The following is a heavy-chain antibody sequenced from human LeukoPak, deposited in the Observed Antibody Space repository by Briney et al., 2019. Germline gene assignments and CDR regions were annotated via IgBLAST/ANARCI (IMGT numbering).Heavy chain of an antibody. J-gene: IGHJ4*02. CDR3: AKANYSGSYYCDS. Sequence: GGSLRLSCAASGFTFSRSAMNWVRQAPGKGLEWVSSFSASGGTTYYADSVKGRFTISRDNSKNTLSVQMNSLRAEDTAVYYCAKANYSGSYYCDSWGQGTLVTVSS. CDR1: GFTFSRSA. CDR2: FSASGGTT. D-gene: IGHD1-26*01. V-gene: IGHV3-23*01.